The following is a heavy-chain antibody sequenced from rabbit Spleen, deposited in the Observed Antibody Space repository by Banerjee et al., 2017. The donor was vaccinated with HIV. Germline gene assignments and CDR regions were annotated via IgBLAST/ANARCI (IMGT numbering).Heavy chain of an antibody. J-gene: IGHJ4*01. CDR2: INMVTGKS. V-gene: IGHV1S45*01. D-gene: IGHD4-2*01. CDR1: GVSFNDKDV. Sequence: QEQLEESGGGLVKPEGSLTLTCKASGVSFNDKDVMCWVRQAPGKGLEWITCINMVTGKSVYASWAKGRFTISKTSSTTVTLQMTSLTAADTATYFCARTPATGSNTYLVDYFNLWGPGTLVTVS. CDR3: ARTPATGSNTYLVDYFNL.